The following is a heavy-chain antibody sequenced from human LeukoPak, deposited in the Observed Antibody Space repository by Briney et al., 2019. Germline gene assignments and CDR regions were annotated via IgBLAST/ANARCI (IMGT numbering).Heavy chain of an antibody. CDR3: ARHPHIVVAGTTWLYYFDY. Sequence: SETLSLTCAVSDYSISRGYYWGWIRQPPGKGLEWIGSIYHSGSTYYNPSLKSRVTISVDTSKNQFSLTLRSVTAADTAVYYCARHPHIVVAGTTWLYYFDYWGQGTLVTVSS. CDR1: DYSISRGYY. CDR2: IYHSGST. D-gene: IGHD2-2*01. J-gene: IGHJ4*02. V-gene: IGHV4-38-2*01.